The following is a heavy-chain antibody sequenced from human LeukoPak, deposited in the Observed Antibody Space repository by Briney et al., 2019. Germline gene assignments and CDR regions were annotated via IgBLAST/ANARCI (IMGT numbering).Heavy chain of an antibody. CDR3: TTLGFDP. CDR1: GSTFSNAW. J-gene: IGHJ5*02. V-gene: IGHV3-15*01. Sequence: GGSLRLSCSASGSTFSNAWMSWVRQAPGKGLEWVGRIKSRTGGGTTDYAAAVKGRFTISRDDSKNTLYLQMNSLKTEDTAVYYCTTLGFDPWGQGTLVTVSS. CDR2: IKSRTGGGTT.